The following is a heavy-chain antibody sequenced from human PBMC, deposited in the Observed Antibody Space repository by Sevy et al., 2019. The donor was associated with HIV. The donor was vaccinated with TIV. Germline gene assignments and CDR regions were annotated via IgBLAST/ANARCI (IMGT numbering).Heavy chain of an antibody. Sequence: GESLKISCKVSGYSFSTYWIAWVRQMPGKGLEWLGIIYPGDSDNRYRPSFQGQVTISADKSIHTAYLQWRSRKASDTAIYYCARGLCGLAAPLEGWFDPWGQGILVTVSS. CDR3: ARGLCGLAAPLEGWFDP. D-gene: IGHD6-13*01. V-gene: IGHV5-51*01. J-gene: IGHJ5*02. CDR2: IYPGDSDN. CDR1: GYSFSTYW.